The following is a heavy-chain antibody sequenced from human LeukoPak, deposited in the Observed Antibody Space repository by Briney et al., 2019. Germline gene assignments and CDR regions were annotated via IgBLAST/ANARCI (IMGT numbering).Heavy chain of an antibody. J-gene: IGHJ4*02. CDR1: GFTFSNAW. CDR2: IKSKTDGGTT. V-gene: IGHV3-15*01. Sequence: GGSLRLSCAASGFTFSNAWMSWVRQAPGKGLEWVGRIKSKTDGGTTDYAAPVKGRFTISRDDSKNTLYLQMNGLKTEDTAVYYCTTGRTGTTLDLRSWGQGTLVTVSS. D-gene: IGHD1-7*01. CDR3: TTGRTGTTLDLRS.